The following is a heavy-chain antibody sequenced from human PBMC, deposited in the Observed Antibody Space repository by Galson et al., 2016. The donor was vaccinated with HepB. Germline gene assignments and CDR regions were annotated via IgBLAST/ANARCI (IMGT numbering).Heavy chain of an antibody. CDR3: PRQPRIAVAGTFYYGMDV. D-gene: IGHD6-19*01. CDR2: IIPIFGTT. Sequence: SVKVSCKASGGTFSNYAISWVRQAPGQGLEWMGGIIPIFGTTNYAQQFQGRVTITADEFTSTAYMELSSLRSEDTAVYYCPRQPRIAVAGTFYYGMDVWGQGTTATVSS. V-gene: IGHV1-69*13. J-gene: IGHJ6*02. CDR1: GGTFSNYA.